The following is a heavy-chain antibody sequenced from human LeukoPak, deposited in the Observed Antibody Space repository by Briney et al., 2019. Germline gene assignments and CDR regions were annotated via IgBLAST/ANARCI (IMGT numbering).Heavy chain of an antibody. CDR2: ISAYNGNT. Sequence: ASVKVSCKASGYTFTSYGISWVRQAPGQGLEWMGWISAYNGNTNYAQKLQGRVTMTTDTSTSTAYMELRSLRSEDTAVYYCARVLPLTGTASGYYMDVWGKGTTVTVSS. CDR1: GYTFTSYG. J-gene: IGHJ6*03. CDR3: ARVLPLTGTASGYYMDV. V-gene: IGHV1-18*01. D-gene: IGHD1-7*01.